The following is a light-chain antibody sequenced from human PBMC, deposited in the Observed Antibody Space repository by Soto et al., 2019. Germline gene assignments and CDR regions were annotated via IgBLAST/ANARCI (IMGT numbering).Light chain of an antibody. J-gene: IGLJ1*01. Sequence: QSALTHPASLSASPGQSITIYCTGPRSDVGTYDDVSWHRQHPGKGPNLLSYEVTNRPSGVSNRFPGAKSGNTASLTISGLQAEDEADYYCSSYTISSTYVFGSGTKVTVL. CDR3: SSYTISSTYV. CDR1: RSDVGTYDD. V-gene: IGLV2-14*01. CDR2: EVT.